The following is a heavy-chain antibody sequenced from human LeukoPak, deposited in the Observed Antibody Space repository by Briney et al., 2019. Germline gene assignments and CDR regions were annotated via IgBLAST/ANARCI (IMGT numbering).Heavy chain of an antibody. Sequence: SSETLSLTCTVSGGSISSYYWSWIRQPPGKGLEWIGYIYYSGSTNYNPSLKSRVTMSVDTSKNQFSLKLSSVTAADTAVYYCARGQAVGGSFDIWGQGTMVTVSS. CDR1: GGSISSYY. D-gene: IGHD1-26*01. CDR3: ARGQAVGGSFDI. CDR2: IYYSGST. V-gene: IGHV4-59*12. J-gene: IGHJ3*02.